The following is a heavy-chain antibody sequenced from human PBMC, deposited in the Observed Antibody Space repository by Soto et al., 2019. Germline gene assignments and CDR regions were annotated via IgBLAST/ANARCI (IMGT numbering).Heavy chain of an antibody. CDR2: IIPIFGTA. V-gene: IGHV1-69*01. CDR1: GGTFSSYA. D-gene: IGHD1-26*01. J-gene: IGHJ4*02. CDR3: ARDQWYSGSDLGCYFDY. Sequence: QVQLVQSGAEVKKPGSSVKVSCKASGGTFSSYAISWVRQAPGQGLEWMGGIIPIFGTANYAQKFQGRVTINADEGTSTAYMELSSLRSEDTAVYYCARDQWYSGSDLGCYFDYWGQGTLVTVSS.